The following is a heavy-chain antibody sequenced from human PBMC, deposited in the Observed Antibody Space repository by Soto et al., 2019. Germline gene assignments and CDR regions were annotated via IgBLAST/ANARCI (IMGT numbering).Heavy chain of an antibody. J-gene: IGHJ4*02. CDR2: ISVIGGST. V-gene: IGHV3-23*01. CDR3: ARGSSGYISSWYYFDY. CDR1: GFTFTDYA. Sequence: GGSLRLSCAASGFTFTDYALIWVRQAPGKGLEWVATISVIGGSTYLADSVKGRLSISRDNSKNTVSLLMNSLRAEDTAVYFCARGSSGYISSWYYFDYWGRGTLVTVSS. D-gene: IGHD6-13*01.